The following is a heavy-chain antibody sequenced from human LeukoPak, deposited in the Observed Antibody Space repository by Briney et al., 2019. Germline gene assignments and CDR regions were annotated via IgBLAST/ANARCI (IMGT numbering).Heavy chain of an antibody. V-gene: IGHV3-30-3*01. CDR3: ARDFYGSGSYPAY. D-gene: IGHD3-10*01. J-gene: IGHJ4*02. CDR1: GFTFSSYA. Sequence: PGRSLRLSWAASGFTFSSYAMHWVRQAPAKGLEWVAVISYDGSNKYYADSVKGRFTISRDNSKNTLYLQMNSLRAEDTAVYYCARDFYGSGSYPAYWGQGTLVTVSS. CDR2: ISYDGSNK.